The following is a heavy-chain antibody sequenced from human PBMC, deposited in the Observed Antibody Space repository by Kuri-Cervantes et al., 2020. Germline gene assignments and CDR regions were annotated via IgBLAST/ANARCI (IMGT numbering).Heavy chain of an antibody. J-gene: IGHJ5*02. CDR2: ISSSSSYI. Sequence: GESLKISRAASGFTFSSYSMNWVRQAPGKGLEWVSSISSSSSYIYYADSVKGRFTISRDNAKNSLYLQMNSLRAEDTAVYYCARDGDTSNWPRRWFDPWGQGTLVTVSS. CDR3: ARDGDTSNWPRRWFDP. D-gene: IGHD6-13*01. V-gene: IGHV3-21*01. CDR1: GFTFSSYS.